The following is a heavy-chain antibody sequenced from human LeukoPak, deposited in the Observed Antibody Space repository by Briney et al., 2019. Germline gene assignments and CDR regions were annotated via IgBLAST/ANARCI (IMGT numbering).Heavy chain of an antibody. V-gene: IGHV3-21*04. CDR3: ARAPTFGASAYFDY. CDR1: GFTFSSYR. J-gene: IGHJ4*02. CDR2: ISSSSYI. D-gene: IGHD3-16*01. Sequence: TGGSLRLSCAASGFTFSSYRMNWVRQAPGKGLEWVSSISSSSYIYYADSVKGRFTISRHNSKNTLYLQMNSLRAEDTAVYYCARAPTFGASAYFDYWGQGTLVTVSS.